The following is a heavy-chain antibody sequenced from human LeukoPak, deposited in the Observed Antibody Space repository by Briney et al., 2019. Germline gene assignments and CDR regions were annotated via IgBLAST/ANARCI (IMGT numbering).Heavy chain of an antibody. CDR1: GFSFSSYS. CDR2: ISSSSSYI. D-gene: IGHD4-23*01. Sequence: GGSLRLSCAASGFSFSSYSMNWVRQAPGKGLEWVSSISSSSSYIYYADSVKGRFTISRDNAKNSLYLQMNSLRAEDTAAYYCARWYGNSFDYWGQGTLVTVSS. V-gene: IGHV3-21*01. CDR3: ARWYGNSFDY. J-gene: IGHJ4*02.